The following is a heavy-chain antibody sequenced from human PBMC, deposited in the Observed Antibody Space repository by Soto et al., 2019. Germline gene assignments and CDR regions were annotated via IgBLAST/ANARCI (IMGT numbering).Heavy chain of an antibody. CDR2: IYPGGSDT. CDR3: ARRFEYSSSAFDF. D-gene: IGHD6-6*01. CDR1: GYRFTSNW. V-gene: IGHV5-51*01. Sequence: GESLKISCEASGYRFTSNWIGWVRQMPGKGLEWMGIIYPGGSDTRYSPYFQGQVTISADKSITTAYLQWSSLKASDSAIYYCARRFEYSSSAFDFWGQGTLVTVSS. J-gene: IGHJ4*02.